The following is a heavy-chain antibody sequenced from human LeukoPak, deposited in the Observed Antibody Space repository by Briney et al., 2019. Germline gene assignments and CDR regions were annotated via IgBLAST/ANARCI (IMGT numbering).Heavy chain of an antibody. CDR2: IWYAGSNK. CDR3: AKDKGIAAAGTFDY. Sequence: GGSLRLSCAASGFTFSSYVMHWVRQAPGKGLEWVAVIWYAGSNKYYADSVKGRFTISRDNSKKTLYLQMNSLRAEDTAVYYCAKDKGIAAAGTFDYWGQGTLVTVSS. D-gene: IGHD6-13*01. J-gene: IGHJ4*02. CDR1: GFTFSSYV. V-gene: IGHV3-33*06.